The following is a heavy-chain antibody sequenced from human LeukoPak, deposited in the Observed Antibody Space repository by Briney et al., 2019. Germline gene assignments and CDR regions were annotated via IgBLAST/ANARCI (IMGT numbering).Heavy chain of an antibody. D-gene: IGHD3-9*01. CDR1: GFTFSTYA. CDR3: AKSAYYDILTGYYCEDY. J-gene: IGHJ4*02. V-gene: IGHV3-23*01. CDR2: ISGGVGST. Sequence: GGSLRLSCAASGFTFSTYAMSWVRQAPGKGLEWVSTISGGVGSTYYADSVKGRFTISRDNSKNTLYLQMNSLRVEDTAVYYCAKSAYYDILTGYYCEDYWGQGTLVTVSS.